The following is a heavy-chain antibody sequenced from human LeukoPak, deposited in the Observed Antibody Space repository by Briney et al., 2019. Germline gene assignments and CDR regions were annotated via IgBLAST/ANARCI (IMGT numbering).Heavy chain of an antibody. Sequence: SQTLSRTSTVSGVSISSGGYYRSWIRQHPGKGLEWIGYIYYRGSTYYNPSLKSRVTISVDTSKNQFSLKLSSVTAADTAVYYCARALGAFDYWGQGTLVTVSS. J-gene: IGHJ4*02. V-gene: IGHV4-31*03. CDR2: IYYRGST. CDR3: ARALGAFDY. CDR1: GVSISSGGYY.